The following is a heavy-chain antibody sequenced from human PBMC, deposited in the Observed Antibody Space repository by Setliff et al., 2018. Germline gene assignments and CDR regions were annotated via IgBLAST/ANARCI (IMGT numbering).Heavy chain of an antibody. CDR1: GYSISSGYY. Sequence: PSETLSLTCAVSGYSISSGYYWGWIRQPPGKGLEWIGSIHHSGSTYYNPSLKSRVTMSVDTSKNQFSLKLSSVTAADTAVYYCARTNYYDSSTYFNWFDPWGQGTLVTISS. CDR2: IHHSGST. D-gene: IGHD3-22*01. V-gene: IGHV4-38-2*01. CDR3: ARTNYYDSSTYFNWFDP. J-gene: IGHJ5*02.